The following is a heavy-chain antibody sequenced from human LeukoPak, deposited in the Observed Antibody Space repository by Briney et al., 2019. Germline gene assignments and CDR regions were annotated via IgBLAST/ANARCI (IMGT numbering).Heavy chain of an antibody. J-gene: IGHJ6*02. CDR1: GFTFSSYA. D-gene: IGHD3-10*01. CDR2: ISWNSANI. V-gene: IGHV3-9*01. CDR3: AKDRYGSGSYVSYYYYGMDV. Sequence: GGSLRLSCAASGFTFSSYAMHWVRQAPGKGLEWVSGISWNSANIGYADSVKGRFTISRDNAKNSLHLQMNSLRAEDTALYYCAKDRYGSGSYVSYYYYGMDVWGQGTTVTVSS.